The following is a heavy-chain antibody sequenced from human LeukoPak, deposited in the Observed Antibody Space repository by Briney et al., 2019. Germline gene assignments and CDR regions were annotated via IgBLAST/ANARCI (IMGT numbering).Heavy chain of an antibody. Sequence: PSETLSLTCTVSGGSISSGGYYWSWIRQPPGKGLEWIGYIYHSGSTYYNPSLKSRVTISADRSKNQFSLKLSSVTAADTAVYYCARVPRSYYYYYYMDVWGKGTTVTVSS. CDR2: IYHSGST. J-gene: IGHJ6*03. CDR1: GGSISSGGYY. CDR3: ARVPRSYYYYYYMDV. V-gene: IGHV4-30-2*01.